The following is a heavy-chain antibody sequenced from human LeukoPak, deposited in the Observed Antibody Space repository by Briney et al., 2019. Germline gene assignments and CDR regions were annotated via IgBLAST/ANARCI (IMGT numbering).Heavy chain of an antibody. J-gene: IGHJ6*03. V-gene: IGHV1-18*01. CDR1: GYTFTSSG. CDR2: ISGEKGNT. Sequence: APVKVSCKASGYTFTSSGISWVRQAPGQGLEWMGWISGEKGNTNYAQKFHGRVSMTTDTFTSTAYMELRSLRYDDTAVYYCARGGGMVATSDYYYYMDVWGKGTTVTISS. D-gene: IGHD5-12*01. CDR3: ARGGGMVATSDYYYYMDV.